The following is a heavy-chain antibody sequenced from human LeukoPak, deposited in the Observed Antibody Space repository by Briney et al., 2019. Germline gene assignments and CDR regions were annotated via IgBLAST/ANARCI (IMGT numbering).Heavy chain of an antibody. CDR1: GFTFSSYE. Sequence: GGSLRLSCAASGFTFSSYEMNWVRQAPGKGLEWVPYISSSGSTIYYADSVKGRFTISRDNAKNSLYLQMNSLRAEDTAVYYCAPGHSSYDYWGQGTLVTVSS. CDR2: ISSSGSTI. V-gene: IGHV3-48*03. J-gene: IGHJ4*02. D-gene: IGHD6-6*01. CDR3: APGHSSYDY.